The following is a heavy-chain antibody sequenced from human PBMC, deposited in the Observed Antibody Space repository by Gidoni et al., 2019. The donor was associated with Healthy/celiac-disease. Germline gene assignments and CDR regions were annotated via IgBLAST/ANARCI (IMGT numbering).Heavy chain of an antibody. CDR2: INWNGGST. CDR3: ARQVYDFWSGFFGY. Sequence: EVQLVESGGGVVRPGGSLRLSCAASGFTFAAYGMSWVRQAPGKGLEWVSGINWNGGSTGYADSVKGRFTISRDNAKNSLYLQMNSLRAEDTALYYCARQVYDFWSGFFGYWGQGTLVTVSS. V-gene: IGHV3-20*04. CDR1: GFTFAAYG. D-gene: IGHD3-3*01. J-gene: IGHJ4*02.